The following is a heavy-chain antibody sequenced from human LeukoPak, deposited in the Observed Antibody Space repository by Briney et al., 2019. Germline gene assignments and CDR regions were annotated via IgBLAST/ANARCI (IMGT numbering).Heavy chain of an antibody. V-gene: IGHV1-69*05. CDR2: IIPIFGTA. Sequence: ASVKVSCKASGDTFSNYAISWVRQAPGQGLEWMGGIIPIFGTAKYAQKFQGRVTLTRDKSTSTVYMELSSLTSDDTAVYYCARTYCAEDCSIRYFDYWGQGTLVTVSS. D-gene: IGHD2-21*02. CDR3: ARTYCAEDCSIRYFDY. J-gene: IGHJ4*02. CDR1: GDTFSNYA.